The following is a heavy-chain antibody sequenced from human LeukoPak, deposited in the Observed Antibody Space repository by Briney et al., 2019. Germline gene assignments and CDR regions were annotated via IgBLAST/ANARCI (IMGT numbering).Heavy chain of an antibody. D-gene: IGHD5-24*01. CDR2: LNPHSGDT. V-gene: IGHV1-2*02. J-gene: IGHJ4*02. Sequence: ASVKVSCKASGYTFTDYYMHWVRQAPGQGLEWMGWLNPHSGDTNYAQKFQGRVSMTRDTSSSTAYMDLSDLRSDDTAAYYCARGIHIEMTTMSGASDYWGQGTLVTVSS. CDR1: GYTFTDYY. CDR3: ARGIHIEMTTMSGASDY.